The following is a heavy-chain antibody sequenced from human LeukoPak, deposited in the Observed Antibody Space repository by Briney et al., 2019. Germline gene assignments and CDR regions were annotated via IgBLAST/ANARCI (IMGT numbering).Heavy chain of an antibody. CDR3: AKGHGYSYGTYYFDY. CDR2: ISGSGGST. CDR1: GFTFSSYA. D-gene: IGHD5-18*01. Sequence: GGSLRLSCAASGFTFSSYAMSWVRQAPGKGLEWVSAISGSGGSTYYADSVKGRFTISRDKSKNTLYLQMNSLRAEDTAVYYCAKGHGYSYGTYYFDYWGQGTLVTVSS. J-gene: IGHJ4*02. V-gene: IGHV3-23*01.